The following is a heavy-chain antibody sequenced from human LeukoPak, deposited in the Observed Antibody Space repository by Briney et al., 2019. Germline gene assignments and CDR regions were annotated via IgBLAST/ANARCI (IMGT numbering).Heavy chain of an antibody. D-gene: IGHD3-10*02. CDR2: ISSSGSTI. J-gene: IGHJ6*04. Sequence: PGGSLRLSCAASGFIVSGNYMSWVRQAPGKGLEWVSYISSSGSTIYYADSVKGRFTISRDNAKNSLYLQMNSLRAEDTAVYYCAELGITMIGGVWGKGTTVTISS. CDR1: GFIVSGNY. V-gene: IGHV3-11*04. CDR3: AELGITMIGGV.